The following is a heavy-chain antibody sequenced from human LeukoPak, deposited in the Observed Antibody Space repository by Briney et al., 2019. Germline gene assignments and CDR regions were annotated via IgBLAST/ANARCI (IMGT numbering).Heavy chain of an antibody. J-gene: IGHJ5*02. Sequence: PGGSLRLSCAGSGFTFSSYEMNWVRQAPGKRLQWVSYISSSGDKIYYANSVKGRFTISRDNAKNSLSLQMNSLRVEDTAVYYCARGHRPHYTSVWDNWFDPWGQGTLVTISS. V-gene: IGHV3-48*03. CDR2: ISSSGDKI. CDR3: ARGHRPHYTSVWDNWFDP. D-gene: IGHD4-11*01. CDR1: GFTFSSYE.